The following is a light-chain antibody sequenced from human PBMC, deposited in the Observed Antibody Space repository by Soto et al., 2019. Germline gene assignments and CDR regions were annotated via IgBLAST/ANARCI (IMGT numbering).Light chain of an antibody. CDR2: WAS. CDR3: QQYYSIPLT. Sequence: DIVMTQSPDSLAVSLGERATINCKSSQNILYSSNNKNYLAWYQQKPGQPPKLLIYWASTREYGVPDRFSGSASGTDFTLTISSLQAEDVAVYYCQQYYSIPLTFGGGTKVEIK. V-gene: IGKV4-1*01. J-gene: IGKJ4*01. CDR1: QNILYSSNNKNY.